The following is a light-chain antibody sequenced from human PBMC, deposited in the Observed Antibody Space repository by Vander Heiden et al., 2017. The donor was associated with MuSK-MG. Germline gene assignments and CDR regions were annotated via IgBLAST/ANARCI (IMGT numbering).Light chain of an antibody. CDR2: LSF. CDR1: QNLLQSDGHNY. Sequence: DIVMTQSPLSLPVTFGESASISCRSSQNLLQSDGHNYMDWYLQKPGQAPQLPMYLSFLRASGVPDRFIGSGSGTDFTLKITRVEPEDVGIYYCRQALQSSITFGQGTRLEIK. V-gene: IGKV2-28*01. CDR3: RQALQSSIT. J-gene: IGKJ5*01.